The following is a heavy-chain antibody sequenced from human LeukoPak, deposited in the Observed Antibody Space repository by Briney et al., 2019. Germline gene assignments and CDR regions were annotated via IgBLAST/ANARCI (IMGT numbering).Heavy chain of an antibody. CDR3: ARRRDGYRRRVLGFDY. D-gene: IGHD5-24*01. J-gene: IGHJ4*02. V-gene: IGHV4-34*01. Sequence: SETLSLTCAVYGGSFSGYYWSWIRQPPGKGLEWIGEINHSGSTNYNPSLKSRVTISGDTSKNQFSLKLSSVTAADTAVYYCARRRDGYRRRVLGFDYWGQGTLVTVSS. CDR2: INHSGST. CDR1: GGSFSGYY.